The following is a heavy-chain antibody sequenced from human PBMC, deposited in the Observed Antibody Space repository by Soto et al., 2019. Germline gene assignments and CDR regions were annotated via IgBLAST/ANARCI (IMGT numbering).Heavy chain of an antibody. D-gene: IGHD5-18*01. CDR3: VQTGYGYDPFGY. V-gene: IGHV2-5*01. CDR1: GFSLTTSGVG. Sequence: GPTLVNPTQTLTLTCTFSGFSLTTSGVGVGWIRQPPGKALEWLALIFWNDDERYSPSLNSRLTITKDTSKNQVVLTMTNMDPVDTATYYCVQTGYGYDPFGYWGRGTLVTVSS. J-gene: IGHJ4*02. CDR2: IFWNDDE.